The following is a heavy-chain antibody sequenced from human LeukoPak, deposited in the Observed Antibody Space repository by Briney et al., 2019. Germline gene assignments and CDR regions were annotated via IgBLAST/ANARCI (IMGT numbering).Heavy chain of an antibody. CDR1: GFGFSDSY. CDR3: ARNLERPYFDY. V-gene: IGHV3-66*01. Sequence: GGSLRLSCVVPGFGFSDSYMSWVRQAPGKGLEWVSVIYSGGSTYYADSVKGRFTISRDNSKNTLYLQMNSLRAEDTAVYYCARNLERPYFDYWGQGTLVTVSS. CDR2: IYSGGST. J-gene: IGHJ4*02. D-gene: IGHD1-1*01.